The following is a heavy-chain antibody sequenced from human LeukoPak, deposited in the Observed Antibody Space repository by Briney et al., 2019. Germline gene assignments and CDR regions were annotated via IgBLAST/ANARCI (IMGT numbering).Heavy chain of an antibody. CDR1: GGTFSSYA. V-gene: IGHV1-69*05. D-gene: IGHD3-22*01. CDR2: IIPIFGTA. CDR3: AGAYYYDSRGRTPADDYYYYMDV. J-gene: IGHJ6*03. Sequence: ASVKVSCKASGGTFSSYAISWVRQAPGQGLEWMGGIIPIFGTANYAQKFQGRVTITTDESTSTAYMELSSLRSEDTAVYYCAGAYYYDSRGRTPADDYYYYMDVWGQGTTVTVPS.